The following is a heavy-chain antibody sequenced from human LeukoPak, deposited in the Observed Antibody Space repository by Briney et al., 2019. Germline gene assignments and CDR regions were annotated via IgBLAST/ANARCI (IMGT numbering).Heavy chain of an antibody. D-gene: IGHD3-22*01. CDR2: IYYSGST. V-gene: IGHV4-59*06. Sequence: SETLSLTCTVSGGSISSYYWSWIRQPAGKGLEWIGYIYYSGSTYYNPSLKSRVTISVDTSKNQFSLKLSSVTAADTAVYYCAGRKDYYEFVYWGQGTLVTVSS. J-gene: IGHJ4*02. CDR3: AGRKDYYEFVY. CDR1: GGSISSYY.